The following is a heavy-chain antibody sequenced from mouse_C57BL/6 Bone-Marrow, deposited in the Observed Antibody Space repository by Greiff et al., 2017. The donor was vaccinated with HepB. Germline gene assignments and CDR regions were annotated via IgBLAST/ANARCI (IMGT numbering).Heavy chain of an antibody. CDR3: ARDAFTTVGDDWYFDV. V-gene: IGHV7-1*01. J-gene: IGHJ1*03. Sequence: EVKLVESGGGLVQSGRSLRLSCATSGFTFSDFYMEWVRQAPGKGLEWIAASRNKANDYTTEYSASVKGRFIVSRDTSQSILYLQMNALRAEDTAIYYCARDAFTTVGDDWYFDVWGTGTTVTVSS. CDR2: SRNKANDYTT. D-gene: IGHD1-1*01. CDR1: GFTFSDFY.